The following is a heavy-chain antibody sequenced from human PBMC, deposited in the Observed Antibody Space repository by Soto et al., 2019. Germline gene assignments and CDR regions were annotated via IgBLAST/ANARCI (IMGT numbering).Heavy chain of an antibody. CDR2: INPHSGGT. Sequence: ASVKVSCKASGYTFTGYYLHWVRQAPGQGLEWMGWINPHSGGTNYAQKFQGWVTMTRDTSISTAYMELSRLRSDDTAVYYCARDDYSSSSALGYWGQGTLVTVSS. J-gene: IGHJ4*02. V-gene: IGHV1-2*04. D-gene: IGHD6-13*01. CDR3: ARDDYSSSSALGY. CDR1: GYTFTGYY.